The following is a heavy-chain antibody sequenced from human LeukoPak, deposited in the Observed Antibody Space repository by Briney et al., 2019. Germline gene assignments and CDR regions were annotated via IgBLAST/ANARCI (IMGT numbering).Heavy chain of an antibody. CDR2: INSDGSST. Sequence: PGGSLRLSCAASGFTFSSYWMHWGRQAPGKGLVWVSRINSDGSSTSYADSVKGRFTISRDNAKNTLYLQMNSLRAEDTAVYYCAGDLEWFGDVDDYWGQGTLVTVSS. J-gene: IGHJ4*02. V-gene: IGHV3-74*01. CDR1: GFTFSSYW. D-gene: IGHD3-10*01. CDR3: AGDLEWFGDVDDY.